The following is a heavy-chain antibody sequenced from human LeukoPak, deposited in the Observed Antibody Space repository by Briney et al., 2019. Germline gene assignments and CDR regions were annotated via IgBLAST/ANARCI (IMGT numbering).Heavy chain of an antibody. Sequence: SVKVSCKASGGTFSSYAFSWVRQAPGQGLEWMGGIIPIFGTANYAQKFQGRVTITADESTSTAYMELSSLRSEDTAVYYCASVTYYYYGMDVWGQGTTVTVSS. CDR2: IIPIFGTA. CDR1: GGTFSSYA. CDR3: ASVTYYYYGMDV. D-gene: IGHD2-21*02. V-gene: IGHV1-69*13. J-gene: IGHJ6*02.